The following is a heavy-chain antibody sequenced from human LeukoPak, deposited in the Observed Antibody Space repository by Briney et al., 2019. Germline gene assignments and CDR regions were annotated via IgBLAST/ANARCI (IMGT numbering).Heavy chain of an antibody. J-gene: IGHJ3*02. D-gene: IGHD2-15*01. Sequence: PGGSLRLSCAASGFAFRNYAMNWVRQAPGKGLEWVSAISGSGGRTYYAGSVKGRFIISRDNSKNAVYLQMNSLRAEDTAVYYCAKTVVGAPTDAFDMWGQGTMVTVSS. CDR1: GFAFRNYA. V-gene: IGHV3-23*01. CDR3: AKTVVGAPTDAFDM. CDR2: ISGSGGRT.